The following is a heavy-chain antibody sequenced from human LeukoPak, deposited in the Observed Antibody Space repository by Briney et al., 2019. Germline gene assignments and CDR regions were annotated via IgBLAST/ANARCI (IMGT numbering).Heavy chain of an antibody. J-gene: IGHJ6*03. CDR1: GGSFSGYY. CDR2: INHSGST. D-gene: IGHD5-18*01. Sequence: SGTLSLTCAVYGGSFSGYYWSWIRQPPGKGLEWIGEINHSGSTNYNPSLKSRVTISVDTSKNQFSLKLSSVTAADTAVYYCARRGYSYGPGYYYYYYMDVWGKGTTVTVSS. CDR3: ARRGYSYGPGYYYYYYMDV. V-gene: IGHV4-34*01.